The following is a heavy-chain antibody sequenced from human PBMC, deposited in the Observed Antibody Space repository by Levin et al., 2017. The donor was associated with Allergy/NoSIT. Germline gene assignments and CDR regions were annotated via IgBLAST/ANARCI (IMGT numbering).Heavy chain of an antibody. CDR3: ARYRGGDYYFDY. CDR1: GDSITSGPYS. V-gene: IGHV4-30-2*01. D-gene: IGHD2-21*02. CDR2: IYHKGSA. Sequence: TSSETLSLTCTVSGDSITSGPYSWSWIRQPPGKGLEWIGYIYHKGSAYYNPSLNSRVTMEVDRSKNQFSLRLNSVTAADTAVYYCARYRGGDYYFDYWGRGTLVTVSS. J-gene: IGHJ4*02.